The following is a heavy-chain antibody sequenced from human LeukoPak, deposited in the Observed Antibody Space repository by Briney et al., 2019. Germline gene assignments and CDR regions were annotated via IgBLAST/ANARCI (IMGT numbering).Heavy chain of an antibody. Sequence: ASVKVSCKASGYTFTGYHMHWVRQAPGQGLEWMGRINPNSGNTNYAQNFQGRVTMTRDTSISTAYMELSRLRSDDTAVYYCARDYCSSTSCLFDYWGQGTLVTVSS. D-gene: IGHD2-2*01. J-gene: IGHJ4*02. CDR1: GYTFTGYH. CDR2: INPNSGNT. CDR3: ARDYCSSTSCLFDY. V-gene: IGHV1-2*06.